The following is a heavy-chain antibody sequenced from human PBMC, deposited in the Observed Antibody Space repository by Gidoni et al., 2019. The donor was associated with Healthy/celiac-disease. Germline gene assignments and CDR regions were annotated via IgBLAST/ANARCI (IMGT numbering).Heavy chain of an antibody. Sequence: QVQLQQSGSGLVKPSQTLSLTCAISGDSVSSNSSAWNWIRQSPSRGLEWLGRTYYRAKWYNEYAVSVKSRITIDPNTSKNQFALQLNAVTPEDTAVYYCARGDIVVAGDGLFDIWGQGTMVTVSS. J-gene: IGHJ3*02. CDR3: ARGDIVVAGDGLFDI. D-gene: IGHD2-15*01. V-gene: IGHV6-1*01. CDR2: TYYRAKWYN. CDR1: GDSVSSNSSA.